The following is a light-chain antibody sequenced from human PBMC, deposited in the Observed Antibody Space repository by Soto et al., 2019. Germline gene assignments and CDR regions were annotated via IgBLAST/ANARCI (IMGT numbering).Light chain of an antibody. Sequence: DIQMTQSPSTLSASVGDRFTMTCRASQSISSWLAWYQQKPGKAPKLLIYDASSLESGVPSRFSGSGSGTEFTLTISSLQPDDFATYYCQQYNSYSGTFGQGTKVDIK. J-gene: IGKJ1*01. V-gene: IGKV1-5*01. CDR1: QSISSW. CDR3: QQYNSYSGT. CDR2: DAS.